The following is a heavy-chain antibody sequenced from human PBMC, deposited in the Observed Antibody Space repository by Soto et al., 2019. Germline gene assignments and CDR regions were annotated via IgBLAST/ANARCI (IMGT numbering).Heavy chain of an antibody. CDR1: GFTFSNYA. Sequence: EVQLLESGGGLVQPGGSLRLSCTASGFTFSNYAMSWVRQAQGKGLEWVSAITRTDSTYYADSVKCRFTISRENSRNTLYLQMKSLGAEDAALYYCAKALVGEVGATDYWGQGTLVIVSS. CDR2: ITRTDST. CDR3: AKALVGEVGATDY. V-gene: IGHV3-23*01. J-gene: IGHJ4*02. D-gene: IGHD1-26*01.